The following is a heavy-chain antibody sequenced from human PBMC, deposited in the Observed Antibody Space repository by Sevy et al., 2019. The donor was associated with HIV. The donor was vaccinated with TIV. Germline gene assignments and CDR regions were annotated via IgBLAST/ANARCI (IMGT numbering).Heavy chain of an antibody. J-gene: IGHJ3*02. CDR2: ISSSSSTI. V-gene: IGHV3-48*02. CDR3: ARDQGVGATTGDAFDI. D-gene: IGHD1-26*01. CDR1: GFTFNTYN. Sequence: GGSLRLSCAVSGFTFNTYNMNWVRQAPGKGLEWVSYISSSSSTIYYADSVKGRFTISRDNAKNSLYLQMNSLRDEDTAVYYCARDQGVGATTGDAFDIWGQGTMVTVSS.